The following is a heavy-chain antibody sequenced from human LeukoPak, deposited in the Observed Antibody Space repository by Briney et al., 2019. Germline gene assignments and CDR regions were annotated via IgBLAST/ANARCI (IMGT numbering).Heavy chain of an antibody. J-gene: IGHJ4*02. V-gene: IGHV5-51*01. CDR1: GYSFTSYW. Sequence: GESLKISRMGSGYSFTSYWIGWERPMPGKGLEWMGIIHPGDSDTRYSPSFQGQVTISADKSISTAYLQWSSLKASDTAMYYCARGVREWFGESPYYFDYWGQGTLVTVSS. D-gene: IGHD3-10*01. CDR2: IHPGDSDT. CDR3: ARGVREWFGESPYYFDY.